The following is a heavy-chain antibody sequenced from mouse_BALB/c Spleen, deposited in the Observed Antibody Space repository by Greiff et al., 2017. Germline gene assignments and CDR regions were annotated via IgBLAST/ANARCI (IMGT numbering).Heavy chain of an antibody. V-gene: IGHV5-17*02. CDR1: GFTFSSFG. CDR3: ARRGWDGGFAY. J-gene: IGHJ3*01. Sequence: EVKVVESGGGLVQPGGSRKLSCAASGFTFSSFGMHWVRQAPEKGLEWVAYISSGSSTIYYADTVKGRFTISRDNPKNTLFLQMTSLRSEDTAMYYCARRGWDGGFAYWGQGTLVTVSA. D-gene: IGHD4-1*01. CDR2: ISSGSSTI.